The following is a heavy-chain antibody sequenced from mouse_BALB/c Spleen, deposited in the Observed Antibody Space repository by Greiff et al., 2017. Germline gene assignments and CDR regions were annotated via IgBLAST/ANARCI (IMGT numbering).Heavy chain of an antibody. CDR1: GFTFSSFG. V-gene: IGHV5-17*02. D-gene: IGHD1-1*01. CDR2: ISSGSSTI. CDR3: ARDRDYGRFFDY. J-gene: IGHJ2*01. Sequence: EVKLVESGGGLVQPGGSRKLSCAASGFTFSSFGMHWVRQAPEKGLEWVAYISSGSSTIYYADTVKGRFTISRDNPKNTLFLQMTSLRSEDTAMYYCARDRDYGRFFDYWGQGTTLTVSS.